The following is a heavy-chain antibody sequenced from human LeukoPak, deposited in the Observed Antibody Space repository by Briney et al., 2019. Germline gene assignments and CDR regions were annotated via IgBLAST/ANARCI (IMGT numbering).Heavy chain of an antibody. J-gene: IGHJ4*02. CDR2: ITTYNGNT. CDR1: GYTFTSYH. CDR3: ARGPVAGSLGH. Sequence: ASVKVSCKASGYTFTSYHITWVRQAPGQGLEWMAWITTYNGNTNYAQELQGRVTVTADTSTRTAYMELRSLTSDDTAVYYCARGPVAGSLGHWGQGTLVTASS. V-gene: IGHV1-18*01. D-gene: IGHD6-19*01.